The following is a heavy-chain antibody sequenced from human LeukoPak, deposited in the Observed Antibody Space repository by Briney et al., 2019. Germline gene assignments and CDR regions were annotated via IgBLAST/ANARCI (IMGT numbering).Heavy chain of an antibody. CDR3: TTYLGATSRDYFDY. Sequence: PGGSRRCSGAGYGLTCNNAWMSWVRQAPGKGLEWVGRIKSKTDGGTTDYAAPVKGRFTISRDDSENTLYLQMNSLKTEDTAVYYCTTYLGATSRDYFDYWGQGTLVTVSS. V-gene: IGHV3-15*01. CDR2: IKSKTDGGTT. J-gene: IGHJ4*02. D-gene: IGHD1-26*01. CDR1: GLTCNNAW.